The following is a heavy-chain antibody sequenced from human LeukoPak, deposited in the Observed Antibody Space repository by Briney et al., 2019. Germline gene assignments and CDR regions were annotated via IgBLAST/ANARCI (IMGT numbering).Heavy chain of an antibody. D-gene: IGHD5-18*01. J-gene: IGHJ6*02. Sequence: GGSLRLSCAASGFTFSSYDMHWVRQATGKGLEWVSAIGTAGDTYYPGSVKGRFTISRENAKNSLYLQMNSLRAGDTAVYYCARGGYSYQKFSPYYYGMDVWGQGTTVTVSS. CDR2: IGTAGDT. V-gene: IGHV3-13*01. CDR1: GFTFSSYD. CDR3: ARGGYSYQKFSPYYYGMDV.